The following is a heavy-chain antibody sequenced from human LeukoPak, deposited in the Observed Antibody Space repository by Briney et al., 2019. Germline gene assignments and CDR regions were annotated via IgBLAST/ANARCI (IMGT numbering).Heavy chain of an antibody. Sequence: AGGSLRLSCAASGFTFSSYAMSWVRQAPGKGLEWVSAISGSGGSTYYADSVKGRFTISRDNSKNTLYLQMNSLRAEDTAVYYCAKDCSGGSCYVHYYYGMDVWGQGTTATVSS. J-gene: IGHJ6*02. V-gene: IGHV3-23*01. CDR2: ISGSGGST. CDR3: AKDCSGGSCYVHYYYGMDV. CDR1: GFTFSSYA. D-gene: IGHD2-15*01.